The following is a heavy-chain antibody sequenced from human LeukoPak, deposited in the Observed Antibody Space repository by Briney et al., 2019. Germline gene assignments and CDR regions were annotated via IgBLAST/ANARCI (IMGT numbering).Heavy chain of an antibody. CDR3: ARVGTWELQRVFDY. Sequence: GGSLRLSCAASGFTFTDYWMTWVHQVPGKGLEWVANIQRGGSESYYVDSVKGRFTISRENAKNSLYLQMDSLRVEDTAVYYCARVGTWELQRVFDYWGQGTPVTVSS. V-gene: IGHV3-7*01. J-gene: IGHJ4*02. CDR2: IQRGGSES. CDR1: GFTFTDYW. D-gene: IGHD1-26*01.